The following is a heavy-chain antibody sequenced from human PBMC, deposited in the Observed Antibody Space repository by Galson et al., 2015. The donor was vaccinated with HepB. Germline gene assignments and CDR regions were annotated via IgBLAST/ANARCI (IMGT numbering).Heavy chain of an antibody. CDR1: GYTLTELS. CDR2: FDPEDGET. V-gene: IGHV1-24*01. CDR3: ATDLAAAAGSGGGYYYYGMDV. J-gene: IGHJ6*02. Sequence: SVKVSCKVSGYTLTELSMHWVRQAPGKGLEWMGGFDPEDGETIYAQKFQGRVTMTEDTSTDTAYMELSSLRSEDTAVYYCATDLAAAAGSGGGYYYYGMDVWGQGTTVTVSS. D-gene: IGHD6-13*01.